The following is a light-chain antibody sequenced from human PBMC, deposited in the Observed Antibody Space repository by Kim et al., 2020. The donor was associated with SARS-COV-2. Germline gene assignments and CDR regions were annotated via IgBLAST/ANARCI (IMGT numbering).Light chain of an antibody. CDR3: ATWDDSLDVWM. CDR2: SDD. Sequence: QSVLTQPPSASGTPGQRVTISCSGSSSNIGSNTVNWYQQFPGTAPQPLIVSDDRRPSGVSDRVSCSKSGTSASLDTSAHRSEDEADYYCATWDDSLDVWMFGGGTQLTVL. CDR1: SSNIGSNT. V-gene: IGLV1-44*01. J-gene: IGLJ3*02.